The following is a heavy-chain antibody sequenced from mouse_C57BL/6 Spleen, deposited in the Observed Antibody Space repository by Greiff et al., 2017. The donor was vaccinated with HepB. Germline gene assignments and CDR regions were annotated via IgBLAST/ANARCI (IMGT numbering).Heavy chain of an antibody. Sequence: QVQLQQSGAELVRPGASVTLSCKASGYTFTDYEMHWVKQTPVHGLEWIGAIDPETGGTAYNQKFKGKAILTADKSSSTAYMELRSLTSEDSAVYYCTSPYYYGSSYPFAYWGQGTLVTVSA. CDR2: IDPETGGT. CDR1: GYTFTDYE. D-gene: IGHD1-1*01. J-gene: IGHJ3*01. CDR3: TSPYYYGSSYPFAY. V-gene: IGHV1-15*01.